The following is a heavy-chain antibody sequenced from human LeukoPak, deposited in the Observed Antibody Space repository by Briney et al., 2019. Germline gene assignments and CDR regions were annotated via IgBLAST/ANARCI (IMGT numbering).Heavy chain of an antibody. CDR3: ARRSSGWCFDP. Sequence: PSETLSPTCTVSGGSISSYYWSWIRQPPGKGLEWIGYIYYSGSTNYNPSLKSRVTISVDTSKNQFSLKLSSVTAADTAVYYCARRSSGWCFDPWGQGTLVTVSS. D-gene: IGHD6-19*01. CDR2: IYYSGST. J-gene: IGHJ5*02. V-gene: IGHV4-59*08. CDR1: GGSISSYY.